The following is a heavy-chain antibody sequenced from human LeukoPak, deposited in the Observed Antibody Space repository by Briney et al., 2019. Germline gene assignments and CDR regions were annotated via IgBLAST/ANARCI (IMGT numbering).Heavy chain of an antibody. Sequence: GGSLRLSCAASGFTFASYGMNWVRQAPGKGLEWVSAISGKGSRTYSADSVKGRFTISRDNSKSTLYLQMNSLRAEDTAVYYCAKMGVEWEVPFYLHHWGHGTQVTVSS. CDR1: GFTFASYG. D-gene: IGHD3-16*01. J-gene: IGHJ4*01. V-gene: IGHV3-23*01. CDR2: ISGKGSRT. CDR3: AKMGVEWEVPFYLHH.